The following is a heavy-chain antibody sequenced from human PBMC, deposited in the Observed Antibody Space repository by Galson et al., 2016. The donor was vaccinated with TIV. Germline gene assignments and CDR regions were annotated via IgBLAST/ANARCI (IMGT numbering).Heavy chain of an antibody. D-gene: IGHD5-12*01. CDR3: ARDKSGFETVDHFYYYMDV. V-gene: IGHV4-39*07. Sequence: LSLTCTVSGGSISGSGYYWGWIRQPPGKGLEWIGSAFYSGSTYYKSSLKNRVTISADTSKNQFSLRLTSVTAADTAVYFCARDKSGFETVDHFYYYMDVWGKGTMVTVSS. CDR1: GGSISGSGYY. J-gene: IGHJ6*03. CDR2: AFYSGST.